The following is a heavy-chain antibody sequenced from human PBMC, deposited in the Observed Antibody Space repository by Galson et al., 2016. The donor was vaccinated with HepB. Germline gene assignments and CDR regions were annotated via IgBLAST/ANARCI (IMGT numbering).Heavy chain of an antibody. CDR3: ARLGRSSGWPYWYFDL. J-gene: IGHJ2*01. D-gene: IGHD6-25*01. CDR1: GGPISSSNHF. CDR2: IYFDGST. Sequence: SETLSLTCTVSGGPISSSNHFWGWIRQSPRKGLEWIGSIYFDGSTNYSSSLRSRVTISVVTSKSQFSLNLNSVTAADTAIYYCARLGRSSGWPYWYFDLWGRGTLVTVS. V-gene: IGHV4-39*01.